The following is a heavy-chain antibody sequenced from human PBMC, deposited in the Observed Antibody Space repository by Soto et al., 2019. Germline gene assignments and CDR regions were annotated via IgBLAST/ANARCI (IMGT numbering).Heavy chain of an antibody. J-gene: IGHJ5*02. CDR3: ARARYYYDTTNWFDP. D-gene: IGHD3-22*01. Sequence: PSETLSLTCTVSGGSISSGGYYWSWIRQHPGKGLEWIGYIYYSGSTYYNPSLKSRVTISVDTSKNQFSLKLSSVTAADTAVYYCARARYYYDTTNWFDPWGQGTLVTVSS. V-gene: IGHV4-31*03. CDR1: GGSISSGGYY. CDR2: IYYSGST.